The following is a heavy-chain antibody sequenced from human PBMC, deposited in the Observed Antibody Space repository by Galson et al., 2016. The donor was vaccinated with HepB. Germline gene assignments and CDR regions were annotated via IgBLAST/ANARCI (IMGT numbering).Heavy chain of an antibody. Sequence: SLRLSCAASGFTFRSYALHWVRQAPGKGLAWVAVIWYDGSDKYYADSVKGRFTISRDNSKNTLYLQMNSLRAEDTAVYYCARDETGYCRSTSCYTDYHGMDVWGQGTTVTVS. CDR3: ARDETGYCRSTSCYTDYHGMDV. J-gene: IGHJ6*02. V-gene: IGHV3-33*01. D-gene: IGHD2-2*02. CDR2: IWYDGSDK. CDR1: GFTFRSYA.